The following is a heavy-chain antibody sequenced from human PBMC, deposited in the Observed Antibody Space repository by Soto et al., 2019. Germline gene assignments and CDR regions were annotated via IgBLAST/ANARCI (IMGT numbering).Heavy chain of an antibody. CDR2: INHSGST. J-gene: IGHJ4*02. CDR3: ATLLAAAGTDYFDY. V-gene: IGHV4-34*01. D-gene: IGHD6-13*01. CDR1: GGSFSGYY. Sequence: ETLSLTCAVYGGSFSGYYWSWIRQPPGKGLEWIGEINHSGSTNYNPSLKSRVTISVDTSKNQFSLKLSSVTAADTAVYYCATLLAAAGTDYFDYWGQGTLVTVS.